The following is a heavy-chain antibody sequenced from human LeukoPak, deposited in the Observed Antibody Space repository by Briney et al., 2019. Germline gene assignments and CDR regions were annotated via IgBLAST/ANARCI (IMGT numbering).Heavy chain of an antibody. Sequence: ASVKASCKASGYTFTGYYMHWVRQAPGQGLEWMGRINPNSGGTNYAQKFQGRVTMTRDTSISTAYMELSRLRSDDTAVYYCARDKDIVLMVYASGGFDPWGRGTLVTVSS. CDR3: ARDKDIVLMVYASGGFDP. D-gene: IGHD2-8*01. V-gene: IGHV1-2*06. J-gene: IGHJ5*02. CDR1: GYTFTGYY. CDR2: INPNSGGT.